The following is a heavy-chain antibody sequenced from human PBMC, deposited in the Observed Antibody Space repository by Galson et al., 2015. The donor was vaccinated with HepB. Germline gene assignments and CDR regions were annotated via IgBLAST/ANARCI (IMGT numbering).Heavy chain of an antibody. J-gene: IGHJ2*01. Sequence: ETLSLTCAVYGGSFSSYYWSWLRQPPGKGLEWIGYIYYSGSTNYNPSLKSRVTISVDTSKNQISLKLSSVTAADTAVYYCASMGSHWYFDRWGRGTLVTVSS. D-gene: IGHD3-16*01. CDR3: ASMGSHWYFDR. CDR2: IYYSGST. CDR1: GGSFSSYY. V-gene: IGHV4-59*01.